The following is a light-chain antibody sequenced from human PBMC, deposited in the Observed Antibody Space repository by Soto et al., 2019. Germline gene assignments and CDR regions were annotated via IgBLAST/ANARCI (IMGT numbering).Light chain of an antibody. CDR1: QSVSSN. CDR3: QQYNNWLWT. J-gene: IGKJ1*01. Sequence: EIVMTQSPATLSVSRGERATLSCRASQSVSSNLAWYQQKPGQAPRLLIYGASTRATGIPARFSGSGSGTEFTLTISSLQSEDFAVYYCQQYNNWLWTLGQGTKVDIK. V-gene: IGKV3-15*01. CDR2: GAS.